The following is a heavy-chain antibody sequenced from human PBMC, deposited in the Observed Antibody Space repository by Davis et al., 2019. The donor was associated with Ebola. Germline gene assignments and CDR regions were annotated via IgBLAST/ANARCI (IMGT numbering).Heavy chain of an antibody. V-gene: IGHV4-34*01. J-gene: IGHJ4*02. CDR2: INHSGST. CDR3: ARAGYCSSTSCPRVFDY. Sequence: PSETLSLTCTVSGGSFSGYYWTWIRQPPGKGLEWIGEINHSGSTNYNPSLKSRVTISVDTSKNQFSLKLSSVTAADTAVYYCARAGYCSSTSCPRVFDYWGQGTLVTVSS. CDR1: GGSFSGYY. D-gene: IGHD2-2*01.